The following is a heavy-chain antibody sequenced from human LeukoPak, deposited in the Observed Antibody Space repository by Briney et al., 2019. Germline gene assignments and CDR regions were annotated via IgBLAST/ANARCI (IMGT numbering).Heavy chain of an antibody. CDR3: ARVVTYYSTLEAFDI. D-gene: IGHD3-10*01. Sequence: PSETLSLTCTVSGGSISSYYWSWIRQPPGKGLEWIGYIYYSGSTNYNPSLKSRVTMSVDTSKNQFSLKLSSVTAADTAVYYCARVVTYYSTLEAFDIWGQGTMVTVSS. V-gene: IGHV4-59*01. CDR2: IYYSGST. J-gene: IGHJ3*02. CDR1: GGSISSYY.